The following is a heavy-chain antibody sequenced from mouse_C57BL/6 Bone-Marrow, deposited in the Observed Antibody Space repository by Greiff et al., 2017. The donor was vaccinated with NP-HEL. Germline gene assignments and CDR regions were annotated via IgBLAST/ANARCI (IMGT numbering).Heavy chain of an antibody. CDR2: ISGGGGNT. D-gene: IGHD3-3*01. Sequence: EVHLVESGGGLVKPGGSLKLSCAASGFTFSSYTMSWVRQTPEKRLEWVATISGGGGNTYYPDSVKGRFTISRDNAKNTLYLQMSSLRSEDTALYYCARQIRGFDYWGQGTTLTVSS. J-gene: IGHJ2*01. CDR1: GFTFSSYT. V-gene: IGHV5-9*01. CDR3: ARQIRGFDY.